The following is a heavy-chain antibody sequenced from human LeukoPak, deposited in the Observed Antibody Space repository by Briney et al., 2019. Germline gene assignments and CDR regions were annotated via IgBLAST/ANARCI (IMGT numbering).Heavy chain of an antibody. CDR1: DGSISNYY. D-gene: IGHD6-19*01. Sequence: SETLSLTCSVFDGSISNYYWSWIRQPPGKGLEWIGYAYYSGSTTYNPSLESRVTISVDTSKNQFSLKLTAVTAADTAVYYCARNSAVATSRSWFDPWAQGTLVTVSS. CDR3: ARNSAVATSRSWFDP. J-gene: IGHJ5*02. CDR2: AYYSGST. V-gene: IGHV4-59*08.